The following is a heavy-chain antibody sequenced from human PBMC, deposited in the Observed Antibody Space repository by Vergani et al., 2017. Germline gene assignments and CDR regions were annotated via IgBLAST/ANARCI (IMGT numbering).Heavy chain of an antibody. CDR2: IYYSGST. J-gene: IGHJ3*02. Sequence: QVQLQESGPGLVKPSQTLSLTCTVSGGSISSGGYYWSWIRQHPGKGLEWIGYIYYSGSTYYNPSLKSRVTISVDTSKNQFSLKLSSVTAADTAVYYCARVPSYCSSTSCHKDALDIWGQGTMVTVSS. D-gene: IGHD2-2*02. CDR3: ARVPSYCSSTSCHKDALDI. V-gene: IGHV4-31*03. CDR1: GGSISSGGYY.